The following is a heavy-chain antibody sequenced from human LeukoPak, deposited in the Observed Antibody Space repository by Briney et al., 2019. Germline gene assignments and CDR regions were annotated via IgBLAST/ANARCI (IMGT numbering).Heavy chain of an antibody. CDR2: IRSKAYDGTT. Sequence: GGSLRLSCTASGFRFGDYGMSWVRQAPGKRLEWVGFIRSKAYDGTTEYAASVKGRFSISRDDSKSIAYLQMNSLKTEDTAVYYCSRDYWAYSYGYSNYWGQGTLVTVSS. J-gene: IGHJ4*02. CDR1: GFRFGDYG. CDR3: SRDYWAYSYGYSNY. D-gene: IGHD5-18*01. V-gene: IGHV3-49*04.